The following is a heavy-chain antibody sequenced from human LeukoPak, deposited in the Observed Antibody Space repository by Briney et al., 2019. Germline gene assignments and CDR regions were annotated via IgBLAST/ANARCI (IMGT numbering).Heavy chain of an antibody. CDR2: IYYSGST. Sequence: SETLSLTCAVYGGSFSGYYWSWIRQPPGKGLEWIGYIYYSGSTNYNPSLKSRVTISVDTSKNQFSLKLSSVTAADTAVYYCARAYSSGWRDAFDIWGQGTMVTVSS. CDR3: ARAYSSGWRDAFDI. D-gene: IGHD6-19*01. V-gene: IGHV4-59*01. CDR1: GGSFSGYY. J-gene: IGHJ3*02.